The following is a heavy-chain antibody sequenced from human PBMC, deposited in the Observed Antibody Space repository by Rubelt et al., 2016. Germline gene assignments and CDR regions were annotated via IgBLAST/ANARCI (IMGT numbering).Heavy chain of an antibody. D-gene: IGHD3-22*01. CDR2: ISSSSSTI. J-gene: IGHJ4*02. CDR3: ARENSDSSGYYVY. CDR1: GFTFSSYS. V-gene: IGHV3-48*04. Sequence: VQLVESGGGLVQPGGSLRLSCAASGFTFSSYSMNWVRQAPGKGLEWVSYISSSSSTIYYADSVKGRFTISRDNAKNSLYLQMNSLRAEDTAVYYCARENSDSSGYYVYWGQGTLVTVSS.